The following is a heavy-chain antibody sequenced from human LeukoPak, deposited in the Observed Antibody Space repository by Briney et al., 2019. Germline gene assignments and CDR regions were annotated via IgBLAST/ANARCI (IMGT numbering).Heavy chain of an antibody. CDR2: FDPEDGET. CDR1: GGTFSSYA. V-gene: IGHV1-24*01. Sequence: ASVKVSCKASGGTFSSYAISWVRQAPGQGLEWMGGFDPEDGETIYAQKFQGRVTMTEDTSTDTAYMELSSLRSEDTAVYYCATDSEYQLLFDYWGQGTLVTVSS. CDR3: ATDSEYQLLFDY. D-gene: IGHD2-2*01. J-gene: IGHJ4*02.